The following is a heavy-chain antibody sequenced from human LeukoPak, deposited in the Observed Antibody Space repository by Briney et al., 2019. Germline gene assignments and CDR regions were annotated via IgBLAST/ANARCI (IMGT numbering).Heavy chain of an antibody. Sequence: GESLKISCKGSGYSFTSYWIAWVRQMPGKGLEWMGIIHPGDSDTRYSPSLEGQVTISADESISTAYLQWSSLTASDTAIYYCARHPIVGASQSWFDPWGQGTLVTVSS. V-gene: IGHV5-51*01. J-gene: IGHJ5*02. CDR3: ARHPIVGASQSWFDP. D-gene: IGHD1-26*01. CDR2: IHPGDSDT. CDR1: GYSFTSYW.